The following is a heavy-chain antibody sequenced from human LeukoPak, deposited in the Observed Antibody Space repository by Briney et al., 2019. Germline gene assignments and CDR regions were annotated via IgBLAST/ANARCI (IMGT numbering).Heavy chain of an antibody. J-gene: IGHJ6*02. CDR2: IKSKTDGGTT. V-gene: IGHV3-15*01. CDR3: TTDQGYYGMDV. CDR1: GFSFSTPW. Sequence: GGSLRLSCAGSGFSFSTPWMSWVRQAPGKGLEWVGRIKSKTDGGTTDYAAPVKGRFTISRDDSKNTLYLQMNSLKTEDTAVYYCTTDQGYYGMDVWGQGTTVTVSS.